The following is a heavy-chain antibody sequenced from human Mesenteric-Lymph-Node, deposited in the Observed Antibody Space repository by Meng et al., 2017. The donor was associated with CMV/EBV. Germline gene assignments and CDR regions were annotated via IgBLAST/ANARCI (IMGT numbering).Heavy chain of an antibody. CDR3: AKPTVTTGTDY. CDR1: GFTFSDYA. CDR2: MTYDGSTK. Sequence: GESLKISCAASGFTFSDYAMHWVRQAPGKGLEWVAFMTYDGSTKYYADSVKGRFTISRDNSKNTLYLQMNSLRAEDTAVYYCAKPTVTTGTDYWGQGTLVTVSS. V-gene: IGHV3-30*02. J-gene: IGHJ4*02. D-gene: IGHD4-11*01.